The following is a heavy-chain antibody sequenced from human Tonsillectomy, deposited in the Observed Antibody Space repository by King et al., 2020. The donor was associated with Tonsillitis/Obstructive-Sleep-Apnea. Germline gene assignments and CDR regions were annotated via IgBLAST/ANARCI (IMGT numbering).Heavy chain of an antibody. J-gene: IGHJ6*03. CDR1: GFTFSSYA. D-gene: IGHD2-2*01. CDR3: AREGPHLIVVVPAARPRYYYYMDV. CDR2: ISYDGSNK. V-gene: IGHV3-30*01. Sequence: VQLVESGGGVVQPGRSLRLSCAASGFTFSSYAMHWVRQAPGKGLEWVAVISYDGSNKYYADSVKGRFTISRDNSKNTLYLQMNSLRAEDTAVYYCAREGPHLIVVVPAARPRYYYYMDVWGKGTTVTVSS.